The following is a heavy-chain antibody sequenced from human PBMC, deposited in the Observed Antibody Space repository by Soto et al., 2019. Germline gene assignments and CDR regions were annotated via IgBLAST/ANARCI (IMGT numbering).Heavy chain of an antibody. CDR3: TTETYNWNDVGANYYYDMDV. Sequence: GGSLRLSCAASGFTFSNVWMNWVRQAPGKGLEWVGRITTKTDGGRTDEAAHVKGRFTIVRDGSNNMLYLQTNSLKTEETAVYYSTTETYNWNDVGANYYYDMDVWGQGTTVTVSS. D-gene: IGHD1-20*01. V-gene: IGHV3-15*07. CDR2: ITTKTDGGRT. J-gene: IGHJ6*02. CDR1: GFTFSNVW.